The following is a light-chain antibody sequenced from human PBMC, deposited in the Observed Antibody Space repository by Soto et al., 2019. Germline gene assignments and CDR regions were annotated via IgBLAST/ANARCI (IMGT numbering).Light chain of an antibody. CDR2: DVS. V-gene: IGLV2-14*01. CDR1: SRDVGSYNY. CDR3: SSYTSSSTVV. J-gene: IGLJ3*02. Sequence: QSALTQPASVSGSPGQSITISCTGTSRDVGSYNYVSWYQQRPGKAPRLMIYDVSDRPSGISIRFSGSKSGNTASLTISGLQAEDEADHFCSSYTSSSTVVFGGGTKLTVL.